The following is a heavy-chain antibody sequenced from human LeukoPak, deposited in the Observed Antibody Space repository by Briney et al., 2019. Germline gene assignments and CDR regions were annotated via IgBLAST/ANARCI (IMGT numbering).Heavy chain of an antibody. D-gene: IGHD3-22*01. V-gene: IGHV1-2*02. CDR2: INPNSGGT. J-gene: IGHJ5*02. CDR3: ARDTIGYYNWFDP. Sequence: ASVKVSCKASGYTFTGYYMHWVRQAPGQGLEWMGWINPNSGGTKYAQKFQGRVTMTRDTSISTADMELSRLRSDDTAVYYCARDTIGYYNWFDPWGQGTLVTVSS. CDR1: GYTFTGYY.